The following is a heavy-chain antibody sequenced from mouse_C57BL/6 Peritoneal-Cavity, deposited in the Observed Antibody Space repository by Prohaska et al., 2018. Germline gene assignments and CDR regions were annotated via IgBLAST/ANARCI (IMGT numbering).Heavy chain of an antibody. V-gene: IGHV11-2*01. J-gene: IGHJ1*03. CDR3: MRYGNYWYFDV. CDR2: INSDGSAI. Sequence: VQPGGSRGLSCEGSGFTFSGIWMSWVRQTPGKTLEWIGDINSDGSAINYAPSIKDRFTIFRDNDKSTLYLQMSNVRSEDTATYFCMRYGNYWYFDVWGTGTTVTVSS. CDR1: GFTFSGIW. D-gene: IGHD2-1*01.